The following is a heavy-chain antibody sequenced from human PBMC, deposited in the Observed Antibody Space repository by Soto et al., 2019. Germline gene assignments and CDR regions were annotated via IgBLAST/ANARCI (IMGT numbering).Heavy chain of an antibody. CDR2: IYPGDSDT. CDR1: GYSFTSYW. V-gene: IGHV5-51*01. J-gene: IGHJ3*02. CDR3: ARHYSDIVVVVAATQRGAFDI. D-gene: IGHD2-15*01. Sequence: GESLKISCNGSGYSFTSYWIGWVRQMPGKGLEWMGIIYPGDSDTRYSPAFQGQVTISADKSISTAYLQWSSLKASDTAMYYCARHYSDIVVVVAATQRGAFDIWGQGTMVTVSS.